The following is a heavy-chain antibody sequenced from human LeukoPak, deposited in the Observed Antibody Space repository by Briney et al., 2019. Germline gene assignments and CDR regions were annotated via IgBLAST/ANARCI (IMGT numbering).Heavy chain of an antibody. D-gene: IGHD3-22*01. V-gene: IGHV4-59*01. J-gene: IGHJ4*02. Sequence: SETLSLTCTVSGGSISSYYWSWIRQPPGKGLEWIGYIYNSGSTNYNPSLKSRVIISVDTSKNQFSLKLSSVTAADTAVYYCARADYYDSSGYYSPLGYFDYWGQGTLVTVSS. CDR1: GGSISSYY. CDR3: ARADYYDSSGYYSPLGYFDY. CDR2: IYNSGST.